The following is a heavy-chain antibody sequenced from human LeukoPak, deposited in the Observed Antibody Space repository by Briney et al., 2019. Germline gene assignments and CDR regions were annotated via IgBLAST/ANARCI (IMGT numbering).Heavy chain of an antibody. Sequence: SEALSLTCAVSGGSFSGYYWSWIRQPPGKGLEWIGEINHSGSTNYNPSPKSRVTISVDTSKNQFSLKLSSVTAADTTVYYCARRYSSTSPRYSYGMDVWGQGTTVTVSS. CDR3: ARRYSSTSPRYSYGMDV. CDR2: INHSGST. CDR1: GGSFSGYY. J-gene: IGHJ6*02. V-gene: IGHV4-34*01. D-gene: IGHD2-2*01.